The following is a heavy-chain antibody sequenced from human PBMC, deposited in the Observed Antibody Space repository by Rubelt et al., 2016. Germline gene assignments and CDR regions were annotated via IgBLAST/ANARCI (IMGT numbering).Heavy chain of an antibody. Sequence: QVQLVQSGAEVKKPGASVKVSCKASGYTFTGYYMHWVRQAPGQGLEWVGRINPNSGGTNYAQKFKGGFTMTGDPAITTAYMALSRLRSDDTAVFYCARESSSGWYIDYWGQGTLVTVSS. CDR2: INPNSGGT. D-gene: IGHD6-19*01. J-gene: IGHJ4*02. CDR3: ARESSSGWYIDY. CDR1: GYTFTGYY. V-gene: IGHV1-2*06.